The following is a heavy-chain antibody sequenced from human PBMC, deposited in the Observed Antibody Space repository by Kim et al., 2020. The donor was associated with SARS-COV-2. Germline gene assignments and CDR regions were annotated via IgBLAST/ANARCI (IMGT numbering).Heavy chain of an antibody. V-gene: IGHV4-61*01. Sequence: SETLSLTCTVSGGSISSGSYYWIWIRQPPGKGLEWIGFIYYKGTTNYNSSLKSRVTMSVDTSKNQFSLNLSSVTTAATAVYYCASGEFNCRKNWYYDLWG. CDR1: GGSISSGSYY. CDR2: IYYKGTT. CDR3: ASGEFNCRKNWYYDL. D-gene: IGHD1-20*01. J-gene: IGHJ2*01.